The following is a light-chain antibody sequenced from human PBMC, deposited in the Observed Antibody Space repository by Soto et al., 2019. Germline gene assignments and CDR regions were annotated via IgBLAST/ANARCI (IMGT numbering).Light chain of an antibody. J-gene: IGKJ1*01. Sequence: NWYXXKXGXXXKXXXYAASSLQSGVPSRFSGSGYGTHFTLTISRLEPEDFAVYYCQHYGSSLWTFGQGNKVDI. CDR3: QHYGSSLWT. CDR2: AAS. V-gene: IGKV1-39*02.